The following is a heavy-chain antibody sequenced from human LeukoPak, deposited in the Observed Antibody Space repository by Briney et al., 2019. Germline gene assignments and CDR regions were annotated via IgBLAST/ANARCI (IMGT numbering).Heavy chain of an antibody. CDR2: IYYSGSA. CDR3: ARDLSSTSHIDY. D-gene: IGHD2-2*01. V-gene: IGHV4-30-4*08. CDR1: GGSISGGDYY. Sequence: PSQTLSLTCTVSGGSISGGDYYSSRIRQPPGKGLEWIGYIYYSGSAYYNPSLKSRVAISVDTSKNQFSLKLSSVTAADTAVYYCARDLSSTSHIDYWGQGTLVTVSS. J-gene: IGHJ4*02.